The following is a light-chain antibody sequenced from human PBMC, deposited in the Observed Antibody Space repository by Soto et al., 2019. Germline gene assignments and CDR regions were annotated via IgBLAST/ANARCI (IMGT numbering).Light chain of an antibody. Sequence: IVLTHSPATLSLSPGERAALSCRASQSVCTSLAWYQHKPGQAPRLIIYDASKRAPGLPARLSGSGCGTVFTHTISSQEPEDFAVYYCQLRGDSPTFGQGTKVEIK. V-gene: IGKV3-11*01. CDR3: QLRGDSPT. J-gene: IGKJ1*01. CDR1: QSVCTS. CDR2: DAS.